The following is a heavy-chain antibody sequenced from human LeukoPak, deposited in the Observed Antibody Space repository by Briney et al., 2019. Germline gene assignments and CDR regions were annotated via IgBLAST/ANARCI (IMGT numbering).Heavy chain of an antibody. Sequence: ASVKVSCKASGYSLTSFDINWVRQGSGQGLEWMGWMNPKRGNTGYAPTFQGRVTITRDTSIDTAFMELSSLRPDDTAVYYCARGGSSSSYYNNYGMYVWGQGTTITVSS. D-gene: IGHD6-13*01. J-gene: IGHJ6*02. CDR3: ARGGSSSSYYNNYGMYV. V-gene: IGHV1-8*01. CDR2: MNPKRGNT. CDR1: GYSLTSFD.